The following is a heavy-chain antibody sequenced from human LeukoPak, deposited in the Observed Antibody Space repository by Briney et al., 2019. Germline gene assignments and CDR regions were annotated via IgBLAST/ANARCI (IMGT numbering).Heavy chain of an antibody. Sequence: GGSLRLSCAASRFTFSSYGMHWVRQAPGKGLEWVAVISYDGSKKYYADSVKGRFTISRDNSKNTLYLQMNSLRAEDTAVYYCAGDSSGYPADYWGQGTLVTVSS. CDR2: ISYDGSKK. D-gene: IGHD3-22*01. CDR3: AGDSSGYPADY. V-gene: IGHV3-30*03. J-gene: IGHJ4*02. CDR1: RFTFSSYG.